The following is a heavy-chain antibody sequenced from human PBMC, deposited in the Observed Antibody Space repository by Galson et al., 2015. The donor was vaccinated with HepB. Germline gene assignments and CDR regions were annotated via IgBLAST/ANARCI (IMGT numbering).Heavy chain of an antibody. Sequence: SLRLSCAASAFTFSNYAMSWVRQAPGKALEWVSAISANSATIYYADSVKGRFTISRDNSKNTLYLQMNSLRAEDTAVYYCARDKGYGMDVWGQGTTVTVSS. CDR1: AFTFSNYA. J-gene: IGHJ6*02. V-gene: IGHV3-23*01. CDR2: ISANSATI. CDR3: ARDKGYGMDV.